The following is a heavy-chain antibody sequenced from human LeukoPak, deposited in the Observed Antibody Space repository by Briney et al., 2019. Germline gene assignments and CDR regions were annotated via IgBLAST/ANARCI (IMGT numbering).Heavy chain of an antibody. D-gene: IGHD6-19*01. CDR1: GYTFTSYG. CDR2: ISAYNGNT. J-gene: IGHJ6*02. V-gene: IGHV1-18*01. Sequence: ASVKVSCKASGYTFTSYGIGWVRQAPGQGLEWMGWISAYNGNTNYALKLQGRVTMTTDTSTSTAYMELRSLRSDDTAVYYCARDVYSSGWYYYYGMDVWGQGTTVTVSS. CDR3: ARDVYSSGWYYYYGMDV.